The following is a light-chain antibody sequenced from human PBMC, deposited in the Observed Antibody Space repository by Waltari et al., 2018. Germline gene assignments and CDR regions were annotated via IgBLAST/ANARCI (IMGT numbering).Light chain of an antibody. Sequence: LVLTQSPSASASLGASATLTCTLRSGPSSNVIAWLQQQPGKGPRYLMKVNSDGSHRKGDDIPDRFSASKSGTECQLTISSLQSEDEADYFCQTGGHGTWVFGGGTKLTVL. CDR3: QTGGHGTWV. V-gene: IGLV4-69*01. J-gene: IGLJ3*02. CDR1: SGPSSNV. CDR2: VNSDGSH.